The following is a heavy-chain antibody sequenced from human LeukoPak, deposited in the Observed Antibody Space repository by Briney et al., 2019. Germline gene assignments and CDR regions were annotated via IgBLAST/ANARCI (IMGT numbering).Heavy chain of an antibody. D-gene: IGHD2-15*01. J-gene: IGHJ4*02. CDR3: ARYCSGGSCYMY. CDR2: IHTGQTIQ. CDR1: GFTFSGFG. Sequence: GGSLRLSCSAAGFTFSGFGMHWLRQAPGKGLEWVAYIHTGQTIQYYADSVKGRFTISRDNSKNTLYLQMNSLRAEDTAVYYCARYCSGGSCYMYWGQGTLVTVSS. V-gene: IGHV3-30*02.